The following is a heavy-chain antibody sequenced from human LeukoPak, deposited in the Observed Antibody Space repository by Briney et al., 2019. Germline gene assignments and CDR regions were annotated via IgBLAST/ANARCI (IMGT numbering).Heavy chain of an antibody. J-gene: IGHJ4*02. CDR2: IWYDGSNK. Sequence: GGSLRLSCAASGFTFSSYGMHWVRQAPGEGLEWVAVIWYDGSNKYYADSVKGRFTISRDNSKNTLYLQMNSLRAGDTAVYYCARDYYYDSSGYSWYFDYWGQGTLVTVSS. V-gene: IGHV3-33*01. CDR3: ARDYYYDSSGYSWYFDY. CDR1: GFTFSSYG. D-gene: IGHD3-22*01.